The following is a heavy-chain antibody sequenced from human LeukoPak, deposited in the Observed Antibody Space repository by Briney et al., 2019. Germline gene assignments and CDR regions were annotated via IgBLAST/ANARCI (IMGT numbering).Heavy chain of an antibody. CDR2: IYTSGST. CDR3: ARVNYGNWFDP. V-gene: IGHV4-61*02. D-gene: IGHD4-17*01. Sequence: SQTLSLTCTVSGGSISSGSYYWSWIRQPAGKGLEWIGRIYTSGSTNYNPSLKSRVTISVDTSKNQFSLKLSSVTAADTAVYYCARVNYGNWFDPWGQGTLVTVSS. J-gene: IGHJ5*02. CDR1: GGSISSGSYY.